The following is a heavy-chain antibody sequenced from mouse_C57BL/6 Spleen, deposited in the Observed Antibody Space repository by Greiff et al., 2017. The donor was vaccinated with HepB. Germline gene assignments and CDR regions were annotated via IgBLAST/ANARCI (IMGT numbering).Heavy chain of an antibody. V-gene: IGHV5-6*01. J-gene: IGHJ1*03. CDR2: ISSGGSYT. CDR1: GFTFSSYG. D-gene: IGHD2-5*01. Sequence: DVQLVESGGDLVKPGGSLKLSCAASGFTFSSYGMSWVRQTPDKRLEWVATISSGGSYTYYPDSVKGRFTISRDNAKNTLYLQMSSLKSEDTAMYDCARHAGSNYGYFDVWGTGTTVTVSS. CDR3: ARHAGSNYGYFDV.